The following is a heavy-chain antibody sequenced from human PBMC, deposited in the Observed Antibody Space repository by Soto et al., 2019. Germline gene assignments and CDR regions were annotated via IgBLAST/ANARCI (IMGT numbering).Heavy chain of an antibody. V-gene: IGHV4-4*02. Sequence: PSETLSLTCTVSGGSISSSNWWSWVRQPPGKGLEWIGEIYHSGSTNYNPSLKSRVTISVDKSKNQFSLKLSSVTAADTAVYYCARDRYYYDSGVDYWGQGTLVTVSS. CDR2: IYHSGST. D-gene: IGHD3-22*01. CDR1: GGSISSSNW. J-gene: IGHJ4*02. CDR3: ARDRYYYDSGVDY.